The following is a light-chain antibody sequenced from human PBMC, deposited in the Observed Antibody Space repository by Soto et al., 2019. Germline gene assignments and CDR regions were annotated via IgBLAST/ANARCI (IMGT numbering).Light chain of an antibody. V-gene: IGLV2-14*01. J-gene: IGLJ2*01. CDR1: SSDVGGYDY. CDR2: EVS. CDR3: SSYSISTTRV. Sequence: QSALTQPASVSGSPGQSITISCTGTSSDVGGYDYVSWYQQHPGKAPKLMIYEVSNRPSGVSNRFSGSKSGSTASLTISGLQAEDEADYYCSSYSISTTRVFGGGTKVTVL.